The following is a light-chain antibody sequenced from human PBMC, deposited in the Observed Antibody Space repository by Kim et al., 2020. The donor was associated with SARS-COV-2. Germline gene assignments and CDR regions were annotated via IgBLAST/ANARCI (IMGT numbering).Light chain of an antibody. V-gene: IGKV3-15*01. CDR1: RGVRSN. CDR3: QQDNNWPPYT. J-gene: IGKJ2*01. CDR2: GAT. Sequence: VSRGERAPLRCRASRGVRSNFAWYQQKPGPAPRLLIYGATPRATGIPARFSGSWSGKEFTLTISRLQSEDFGVYYWQQDNNWPPYTFGQGNKLEI.